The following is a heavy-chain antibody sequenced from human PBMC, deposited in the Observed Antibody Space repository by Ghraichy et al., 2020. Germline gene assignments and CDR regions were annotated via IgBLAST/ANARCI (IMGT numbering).Heavy chain of an antibody. D-gene: IGHD4-17*01. CDR3: ARDRDYGDYGYGMDV. V-gene: IGHV4-31*03. J-gene: IGHJ6*04. Sequence: SETLSLTCTVSGGSISSGGYYWSWIRQHPGKGLEWIGYIYYSGSTYYNPSLKSRVTISVDTSKNQFSLKLSSVTAADTAVYYCARDRDYGDYGYGMDVWGKGTTVTVSS. CDR2: IYYSGST. CDR1: GGSISSGGYY.